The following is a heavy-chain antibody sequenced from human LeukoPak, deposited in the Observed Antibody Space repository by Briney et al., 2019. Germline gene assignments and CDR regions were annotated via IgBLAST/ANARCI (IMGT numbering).Heavy chain of an antibody. J-gene: IGHJ4*02. CDR3: ASRRVGAFDY. D-gene: IGHD1-26*01. CDR2: IYYSGST. CDR1: GGSISSYY. Sequence: PSVTLSLTCTVSGGSISSYYWNWIRQPPGKGLEWIGYIYYSGSTNYNPSLKSRVTIPIDTSKNEFSLKLSSVTAADTAIYYCASRRVGAFDYWGQGTLVTVSS. V-gene: IGHV4-59*08.